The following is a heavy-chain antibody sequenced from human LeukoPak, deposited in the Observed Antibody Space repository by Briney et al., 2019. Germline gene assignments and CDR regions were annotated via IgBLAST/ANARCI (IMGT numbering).Heavy chain of an antibody. D-gene: IGHD2-2*02. J-gene: IGHJ4*02. Sequence: GGSLRLSCAASGFTFDDYAMHRVRQAPGKGLEWVSGISWNSFNIGYGDSVKGRFTISRDNAKNSLYLQMNSLRTEDTAFYYCAKDLGPGYCSTTRCYRGIDYWGQGTLVTVSS. V-gene: IGHV3-9*01. CDR1: GFTFDDYA. CDR3: AKDLGPGYCSTTRCYRGIDY. CDR2: ISWNSFNI.